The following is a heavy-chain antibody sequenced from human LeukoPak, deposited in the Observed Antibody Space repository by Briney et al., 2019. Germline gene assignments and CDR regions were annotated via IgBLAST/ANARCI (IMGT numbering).Heavy chain of an antibody. CDR3: ARGFSVAARPNYYYGMDV. J-gene: IGHJ6*02. CDR2: LYYSGST. Sequence: SETLSLTCSVSGGSISSSSYYWRWIPQPPGKGLEWIGSLYYSGSTYNNSSLKSQVTISVDTSKTQFSVKLSYVTAADTAVYYCARGFSVAARPNYYYGMDVWGQGTTVTVSS. V-gene: IGHV4-39*02. D-gene: IGHD6-6*01. CDR1: GGSISSSSYY.